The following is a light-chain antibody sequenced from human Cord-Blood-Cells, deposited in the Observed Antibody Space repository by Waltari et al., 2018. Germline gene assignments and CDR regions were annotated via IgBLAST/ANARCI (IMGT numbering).Light chain of an antibody. CDR2: RNN. CDR1: SSNIGSNY. J-gene: IGLJ3*02. CDR3: AAWDDSLSGWV. V-gene: IGLV1-47*01. Sequence: QSVLTQPPSASGTPGQRLTISCSGRSSNIGSNYVYWYQQLPGTAPKLLIYRNNQRPSGVPDRFSGSKSGTSASLAISGLRSEDEADYYCAAWDDSLSGWVFGGGTKLTVL.